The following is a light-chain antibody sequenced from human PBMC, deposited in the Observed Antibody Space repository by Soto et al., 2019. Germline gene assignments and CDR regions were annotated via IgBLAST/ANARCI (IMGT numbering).Light chain of an antibody. Sequence: MTQSPATLSASPGERATLSCRASRNINNNLAWYQQRNGQAPRLLIFGASTRATGIPARFSGSGYGTEFNLTISSLQSEDFAVYYCQQYSDWPITFGQGTRLEIK. CDR2: GAS. J-gene: IGKJ5*01. V-gene: IGKV3-15*01. CDR3: QQYSDWPIT. CDR1: RNINNN.